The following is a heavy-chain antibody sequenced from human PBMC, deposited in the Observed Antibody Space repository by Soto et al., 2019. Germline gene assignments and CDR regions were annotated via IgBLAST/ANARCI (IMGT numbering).Heavy chain of an antibody. CDR2: ISANNGNT. CDR1: GYTFTSYT. CDR3: ARSLPWFDP. V-gene: IGHV1-18*01. J-gene: IGHJ5*02. Sequence: QVRLVHSETEVKKPGASVNVSCKASGYTFTSYTISWVRQAPGQGLEWMGWISANNGNTEFAQKFQDRLTMIADTTTTTAYLELSNLRPDDTAVYYGARSLPWFDPWGQGTLVAVSS.